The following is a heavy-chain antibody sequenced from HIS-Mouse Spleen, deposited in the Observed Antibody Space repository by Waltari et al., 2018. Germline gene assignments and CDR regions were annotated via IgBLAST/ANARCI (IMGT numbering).Heavy chain of an antibody. V-gene: IGHV4-59*01. CDR1: GGFISSYY. Sequence: QVQLQESVPGLVKPSETLSLTCTVSGGFISSYYWRWIRQPPGKGLEWIGYIYYSGSINYNPSLKSRVTISVDTSKNQFSLKLSSVTAADTAVYYCASSETAAGRGLYFDYWGQGTLVTVSS. CDR3: ASSETAAGRGLYFDY. J-gene: IGHJ4*02. CDR2: IYYSGSI. D-gene: IGHD6-13*01.